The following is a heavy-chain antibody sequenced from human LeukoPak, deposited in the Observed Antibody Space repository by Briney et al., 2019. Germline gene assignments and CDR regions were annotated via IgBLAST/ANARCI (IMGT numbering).Heavy chain of an antibody. CDR2: IYYGEST. J-gene: IGHJ4*02. V-gene: IGHV4-39*01. CDR1: GGSISSSSYY. D-gene: IGHD3-22*01. Sequence: SETLSLTCTVFGGSISSSSYYWGWIRQPPGKGLEWIGSIYYGESTYYNPSLKSRVTISVDTSKNQFSLKLSSVTAADTAVYYCARRSYYDSSSIFDYWGQGTLVTVSS. CDR3: ARRSYYDSSSIFDY.